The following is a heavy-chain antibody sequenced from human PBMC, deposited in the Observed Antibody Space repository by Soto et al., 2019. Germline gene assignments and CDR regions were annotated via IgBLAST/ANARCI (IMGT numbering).Heavy chain of an antibody. CDR3: ARDRGPYYYDSSGYYH. D-gene: IGHD3-22*01. Sequence: RASVKFSCKASGGTFSSYAISWVRQAPGQGLEWMGGIIPIFGTANYAQKFQGRVTITADESTSTAYMELSSLRSEDTAVYYCARDRGPYYYDSSGYYHWGQGTLVPVSS. J-gene: IGHJ5*02. CDR2: IIPIFGTA. V-gene: IGHV1-69*13. CDR1: GGTFSSYA.